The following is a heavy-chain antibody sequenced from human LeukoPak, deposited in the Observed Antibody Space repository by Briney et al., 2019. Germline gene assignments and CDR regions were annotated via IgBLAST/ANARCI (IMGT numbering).Heavy chain of an antibody. CDR3: ARDGSGSYYNGPFDY. J-gene: IGHJ4*02. CDR2: INPNNGGT. Sequence: ASVKVSCKASGYTFTGYYMHWERQAPGQGLEWMGWINPNNGGTNYAQKFQGRVTMTRDTSISTAYMELSRLRSDDTAVYYCARDGSGSYYNGPFDYWGQGTLVTVSS. CDR1: GYTFTGYY. V-gene: IGHV1-2*02. D-gene: IGHD3-10*01.